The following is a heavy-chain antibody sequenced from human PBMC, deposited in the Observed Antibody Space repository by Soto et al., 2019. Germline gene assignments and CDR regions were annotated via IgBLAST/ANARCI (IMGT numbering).Heavy chain of an antibody. CDR3: ARDPSPDFWSGYYDY. CDR2: INPNNGGT. CDR1: GYTFKDYF. J-gene: IGHJ4*02. V-gene: IGHV1-2*02. Sequence: HLVQSGAEVKQPGASVKVSCKASGYTFKDYFLHWVRQAPGQGLEWMGWINPNNGGTDYAQKFLGRVTMTRDTSISTAYMEVSGLRSGDTAVYYCARDPSPDFWSGYYDYWGQGTLITVSS. D-gene: IGHD3-3*01.